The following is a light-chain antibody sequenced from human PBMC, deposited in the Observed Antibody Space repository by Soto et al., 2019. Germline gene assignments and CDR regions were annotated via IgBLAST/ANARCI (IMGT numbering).Light chain of an antibody. Sequence: EIVLTQSPGTLSFSPGERVTLSCRSSQSVADNLAWFQQKPGQGPRLLIYGASTRATGIPARFSGSGSGTDFTLTISRLEPEDFAVYYCQQYGSSSWTFGQGTRLEI. J-gene: IGKJ5*01. V-gene: IGKV3-20*01. CDR1: QSVADN. CDR3: QQYGSSSWT. CDR2: GAS.